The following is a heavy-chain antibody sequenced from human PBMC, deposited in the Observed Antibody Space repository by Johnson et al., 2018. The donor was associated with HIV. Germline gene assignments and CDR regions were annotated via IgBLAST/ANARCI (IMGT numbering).Heavy chain of an antibody. J-gene: IGHJ3*02. CDR1: GFTFSSYA. V-gene: IGHV3-30-3*01. Sequence: QMQLVESGGGVVQPGRSLRLSCAASGFTFSSYAMHWVRQAPGKGLEWVAVISYDGSNKYYADSVKGRFTISRDNSKNTLYLQMNSLRAEDTAVYYCARSIMGAGPFDIWGQGTMVTVSS. CDR2: ISYDGSNK. CDR3: ARSIMGAGPFDI.